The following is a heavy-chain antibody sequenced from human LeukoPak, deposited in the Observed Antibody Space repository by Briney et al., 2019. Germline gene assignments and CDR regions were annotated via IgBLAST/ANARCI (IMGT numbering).Heavy chain of an antibody. CDR2: IWHDGSHE. V-gene: IGHV3-33*01. J-gene: IGHJ6*02. D-gene: IGHD1-26*01. Sequence: GGSLRLSCGSSGFTFSSYGMHWVRQAPGKGLEWLAVIWHDGSHEYYADSVKGRFTISRDNSKNTLYLQMNSLRAEDTAVYYCARYRGYGMDVWGQGTTVTVSS. CDR1: GFTFSSYG. CDR3: ARYRGYGMDV.